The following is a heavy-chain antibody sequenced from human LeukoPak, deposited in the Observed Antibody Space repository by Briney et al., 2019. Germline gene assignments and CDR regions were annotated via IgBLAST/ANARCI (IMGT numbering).Heavy chain of an antibody. CDR2: ISSSSSYI. J-gene: IGHJ3*02. Sequence: SGGSLRLSCAASGFTFSSYSMNWVRQAPGKGLEWVSSISSSSSYIYYADSVKGRLTISRDNAKNSLYLQMNSLRAEDTAVYYCARILDWVVPVGDAFDIWGQGTMVTVSS. D-gene: IGHD2-2*01. CDR1: GFTFSSYS. CDR3: ARILDWVVPVGDAFDI. V-gene: IGHV3-21*01.